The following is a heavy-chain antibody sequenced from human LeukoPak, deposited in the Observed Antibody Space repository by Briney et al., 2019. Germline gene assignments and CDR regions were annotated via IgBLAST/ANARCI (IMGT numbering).Heavy chain of an antibody. CDR2: IIPFFGTA. D-gene: IGHD1-26*01. CDR3: ARGIVGGPPLDY. J-gene: IGHJ4*02. V-gene: IGHV1-69*05. Sequence: SVKVSCKASGGTFSRYAISWVRQAPGQGLEWTGGIIPFFGTANYAQKFQRRVTITTDESTSTAYMALSSLRSEDTAVYYCARGIVGGPPLDYWGQGTLVTVSS. CDR1: GGTFSRYA.